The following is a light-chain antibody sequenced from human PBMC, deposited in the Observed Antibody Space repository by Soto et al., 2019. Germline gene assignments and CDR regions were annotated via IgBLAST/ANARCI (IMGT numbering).Light chain of an antibody. CDR2: DAS. J-gene: IGKJ1*01. Sequence: EIELTQSPVTLSLSPGERATLSCRASQTVSGSQLAWYQQRPGQPPRLLIFDASRRATGIPDRFSGSGSGTDFSLTISRLEPEDFAVYYCQQYGGSPWTFGQGTKVDIK. CDR1: QTVSGSQ. V-gene: IGKV3-20*01. CDR3: QQYGGSPWT.